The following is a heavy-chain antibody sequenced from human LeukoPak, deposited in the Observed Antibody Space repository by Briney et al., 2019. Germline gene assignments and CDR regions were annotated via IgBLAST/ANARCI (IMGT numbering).Heavy chain of an antibody. CDR3: VRHTDRIRVAMDV. CDR1: GGSISGSYSY. J-gene: IGHJ6*02. D-gene: IGHD3-22*01. Sequence: PSETLSLTCIVSGGSISGSYSYWGWVRQPPGEGLEWIGNVFHSGTTYYNPSLKSRLTTSVDTSKNLFSMRMSSVTAADTAVYYCVRHTDRIRVAMDVWGQGTTVTVSS. CDR2: VFHSGTT. V-gene: IGHV4-39*01.